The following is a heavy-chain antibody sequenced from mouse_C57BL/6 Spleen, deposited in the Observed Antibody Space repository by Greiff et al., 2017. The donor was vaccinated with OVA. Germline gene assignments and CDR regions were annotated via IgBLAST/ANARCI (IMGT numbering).Heavy chain of an antibody. CDR3: ARGGAAGTSYYFDY. CDR1: GFTFSSYA. Sequence: EVMLVESGGGLVKPGGSLKLSCAASGFTFSSYAMSWVRQTPEKRLEWVATISDGGSYTYYPDNVKGRFTISRDNAKNNLYLQMSQLKSEDTAMYYCARGGAAGTSYYFDYWGQGTTLTVSS. J-gene: IGHJ2*01. D-gene: IGHD4-1*01. CDR2: ISDGGSYT. V-gene: IGHV5-4*03.